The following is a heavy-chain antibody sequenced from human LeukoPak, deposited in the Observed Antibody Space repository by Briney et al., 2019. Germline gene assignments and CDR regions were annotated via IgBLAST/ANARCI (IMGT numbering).Heavy chain of an antibody. CDR3: ARGRQWFGELYFDY. V-gene: IGHV1-69*13. D-gene: IGHD3-10*01. Sequence: SVKVSCKASGGTCSSYAISWVRQAPGQGLEWMGGIIPIFGTANYAQKFQGRVTITADESTSTAYMELSSLRSEDTAVYYCARGRQWFGELYFDYWGQGTLVTVSS. CDR2: IIPIFGTA. J-gene: IGHJ4*02. CDR1: GGTCSSYA.